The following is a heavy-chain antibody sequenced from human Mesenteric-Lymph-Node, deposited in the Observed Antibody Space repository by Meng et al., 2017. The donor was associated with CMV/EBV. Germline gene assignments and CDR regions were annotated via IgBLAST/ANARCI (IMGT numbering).Heavy chain of an antibody. CDR3: ANVDSDYGDYYFDY. CDR1: GFTFSSYA. CDR2: IRYDGSNK. D-gene: IGHD4-17*01. Sequence: GESLKISCAASGFTFSSYAMHWVRQAPGKGLEWVAFIRYDGSNKYYADSVKGRFTISRDNSKNTLYLQMNSLRAEDTAVYYCANVDSDYGDYYFDYWGQGTLVTVSS. J-gene: IGHJ4*02. V-gene: IGHV3-30*02.